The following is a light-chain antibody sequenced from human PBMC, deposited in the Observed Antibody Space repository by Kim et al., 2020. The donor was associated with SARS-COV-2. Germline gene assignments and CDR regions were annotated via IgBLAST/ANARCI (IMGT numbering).Light chain of an antibody. Sequence: ELTQPPSASGTPGQRVTISCSGSSSNIGSNYVYWYQQLPGTAPKLLIYRNNQRPSGVPDRFSGSKSGTSASLAISGLRSEDEADYYCAAWDDSLSGPWVFGGGTQLTVL. J-gene: IGLJ3*02. V-gene: IGLV1-47*01. CDR1: SSNIGSNY. CDR2: RNN. CDR3: AAWDDSLSGPWV.